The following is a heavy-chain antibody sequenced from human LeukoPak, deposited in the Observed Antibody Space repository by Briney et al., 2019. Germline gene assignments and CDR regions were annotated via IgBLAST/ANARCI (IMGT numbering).Heavy chain of an antibody. J-gene: IGHJ5*02. CDR3: AKHKFQLLYNWFDP. Sequence: GGSLRLSCAAPGFTFSSYAMSWVRQAPGKGLEWVSAISGSGGSTYYADSVMGRFTISRDNSKNTLYLQMNSLRAEDTAVYYCAKHKFQLLYNWFDPWGQGTLVTVSS. D-gene: IGHD2-2*01. CDR1: GFTFSSYA. V-gene: IGHV3-23*01. CDR2: ISGSGGST.